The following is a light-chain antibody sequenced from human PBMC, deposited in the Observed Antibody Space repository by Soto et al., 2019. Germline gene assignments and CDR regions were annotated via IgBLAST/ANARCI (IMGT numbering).Light chain of an antibody. J-gene: IGLJ1*01. Sequence: QSVLTQPASVSGSPGQSITISCTGTSSDVGGYNYVSWYQQHPGKAPKFMIYDVSNRPSGVSNRFSGSKSGNTASLTISGLQVEDEADYYCCSYTTSNTRQIVFGTGTKVTAL. CDR1: SSDVGGYNY. CDR3: CSYTTSNTRQIV. CDR2: DVS. V-gene: IGLV2-14*01.